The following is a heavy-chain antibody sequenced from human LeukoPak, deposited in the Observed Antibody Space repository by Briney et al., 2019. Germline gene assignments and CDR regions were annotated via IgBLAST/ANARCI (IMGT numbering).Heavy chain of an antibody. CDR1: GYDFSANW. D-gene: IGHD1-14*01. CDR2: IYPGDSDT. J-gene: IGHJ4*02. CDR3: ARIGVHHFPLDY. V-gene: IGHV5-51*01. Sequence: GESLKISCKASGYDFSANWIGWVRQMPGKGLGWMGIIYPGDSDTRYSPSFQGQVTISADKSISTAYLQWSSLKASDTAMYYCARIGVHHFPLDYWGQGTLVTVSS.